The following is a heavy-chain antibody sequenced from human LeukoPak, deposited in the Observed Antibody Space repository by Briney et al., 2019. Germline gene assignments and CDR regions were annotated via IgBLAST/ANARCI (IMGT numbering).Heavy chain of an antibody. CDR2: ISAYNGNT. CDR3: AGRKRYSSSWYYFDY. CDR1: GYTFTSYG. V-gene: IGHV1-18*01. J-gene: IGHJ4*02. Sequence: ASVKVSCKASGYTFTSYGISWVRQAPGQGLEWMGWISAYNGNTNYAQKLQGRVTMTTDTSTSTAYMELRSLRSDDTAVYYCAGRKRYSSSWYYFDYWGQGTLVTVPS. D-gene: IGHD6-13*01.